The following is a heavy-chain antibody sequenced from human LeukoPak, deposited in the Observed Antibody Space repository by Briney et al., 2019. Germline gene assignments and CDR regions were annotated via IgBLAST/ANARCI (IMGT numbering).Heavy chain of an antibody. Sequence: SQTLSLTCTVSGGSISSGSYYWSWIRQPAGKGLEWIGEINHSGSTNYNPSLKSRVTISVDTSKNQFSLKLSSVTAADTPVYYCARDFGEKYGYYYYGMDVWGQGTTVTVSS. J-gene: IGHJ6*02. CDR3: ARDFGEKYGYYYYGMDV. CDR1: GGSISSGSYY. CDR2: INHSGST. D-gene: IGHD3-10*01. V-gene: IGHV4-61*09.